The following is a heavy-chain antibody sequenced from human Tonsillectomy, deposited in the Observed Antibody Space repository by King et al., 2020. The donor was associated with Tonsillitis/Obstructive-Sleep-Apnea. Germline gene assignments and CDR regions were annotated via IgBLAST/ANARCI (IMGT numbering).Heavy chain of an antibody. CDR3: AKDTRWGELSSIGDAFVI. J-gene: IGHJ3*02. D-gene: IGHD3-16*02. Sequence: VQLVESGGGLVQPGRSLRLSCAGSGFTFDDYATHWVRQTPGKGLEWVSGISWNSGRIGCADSVKGRFTISRDNAKNSLYLQMNSLRVEDTALYYCAKDTRWGELSSIGDAFVIWGQGTKVTVSS. V-gene: IGHV3-9*01. CDR2: ISWNSGRI. CDR1: GFTFDDYA.